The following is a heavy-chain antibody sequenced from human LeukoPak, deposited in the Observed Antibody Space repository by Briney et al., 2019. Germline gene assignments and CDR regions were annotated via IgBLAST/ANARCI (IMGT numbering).Heavy chain of an antibody. D-gene: IGHD6-6*01. CDR1: GFTVSSNY. CDR2: IYSGGST. J-gene: IGHJ4*02. Sequence: PGGSLRLSCAASGFTVSSNYMSWVRQAPGKGLEWVSVIYSGGSTYYADSVKGRFTISRDNSKNTLYLQMNSLRAEDTAVYYCAKDRSSSSGEFDYWGQGTLVTVSS. V-gene: IGHV3-53*01. CDR3: AKDRSSSSGEFDY.